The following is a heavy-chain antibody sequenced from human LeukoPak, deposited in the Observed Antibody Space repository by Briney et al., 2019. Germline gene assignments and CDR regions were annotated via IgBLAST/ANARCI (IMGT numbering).Heavy chain of an antibody. D-gene: IGHD1-1*01. V-gene: IGHV4-39*02. CDR3: ARDGPWKSDC. CDR1: GGSISGASYY. Sequence: SETLSLTCTVSGGSISGASYYWRWIRQPPGKGLEWIGSIHYSGSTCYNPSLGSRVTIFADSSKNQFSLQLTSVTAADTAVYYCARDGPWKSDCWGQGTLVTVSS. J-gene: IGHJ4*02. CDR2: IHYSGST.